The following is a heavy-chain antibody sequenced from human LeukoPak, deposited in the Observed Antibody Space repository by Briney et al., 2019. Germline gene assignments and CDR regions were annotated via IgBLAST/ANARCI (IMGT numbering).Heavy chain of an antibody. CDR1: GGSFSGYY. CDR3: ARRARSWYYYGMDV. Sequence: PSGTLSLTCAVYGGSFSGYYWSWIRQPPGKGLEWIGEINHSGSTNYNPSLKSRVTISVDTSKNQFSLKLSSVTAADTAVYYCARRARSWYYYGMDVWGQGTTVTVSS. V-gene: IGHV4-34*01. J-gene: IGHJ6*02. D-gene: IGHD6-13*01. CDR2: INHSGST.